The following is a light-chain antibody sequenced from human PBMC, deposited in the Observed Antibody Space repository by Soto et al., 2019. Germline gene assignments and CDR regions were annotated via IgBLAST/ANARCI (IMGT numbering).Light chain of an antibody. Sequence: QSVLTQSPSVSAAPGQQVTISCSGSSSNIGNNYVSWYQQLPGTAPKLLIYDNNKRPSGIPDRFSGSKSGTSGTLDITGLQTGDEADDYFATWDGSLPGEVFGGGTQLTVL. CDR2: DNN. J-gene: IGLJ2*01. V-gene: IGLV1-51*01. CDR3: ATWDGSLPGEV. CDR1: SSNIGNNY.